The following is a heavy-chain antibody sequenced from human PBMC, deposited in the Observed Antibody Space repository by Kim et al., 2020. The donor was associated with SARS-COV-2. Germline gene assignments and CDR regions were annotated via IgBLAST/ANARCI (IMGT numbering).Heavy chain of an antibody. CDR3: ARGPGALVGSGSYHNDY. CDR1: GGSFSGYY. Sequence: SETLSLTCAVYGGSFSGYYWSWIRQPPGKGLEWIGEINHSGSTNYNPSLKSRVTISVDTSKNQFSLKLSSVTAADTAVYYCARGPGALVGSGSYHNDYWGQGTLVTVSS. V-gene: IGHV4-34*01. J-gene: IGHJ4*02. CDR2: INHSGST. D-gene: IGHD3-10*01.